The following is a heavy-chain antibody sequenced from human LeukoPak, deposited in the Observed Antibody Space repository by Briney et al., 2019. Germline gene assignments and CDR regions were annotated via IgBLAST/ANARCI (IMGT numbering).Heavy chain of an antibody. CDR3: ARGYRQWLPTPFDY. CDR1: GFTFSDYY. J-gene: IGHJ4*02. Sequence: GGSLRLSCAASGFTFSDYYMSWVRQAPGKGLEFVSAISSNGGTTYYTNSVKGRFTISRDNSKNTLYLQMGSLRAEDLAVYYCARGYRQWLPTPFDYWGQGTLVTVSS. D-gene: IGHD5-12*01. CDR2: ISSNGGTT. V-gene: IGHV3-64*01.